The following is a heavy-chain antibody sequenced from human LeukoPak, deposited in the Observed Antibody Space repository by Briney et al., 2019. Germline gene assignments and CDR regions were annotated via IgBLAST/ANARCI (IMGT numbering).Heavy chain of an antibody. V-gene: IGHV3-23*01. Sequence: GGSLRLSCAASGFTVRSNYMSWVRQAPGKGLEWVSAISGSGGGTYYADSVKGRFTISRDNSKNTLYLQMNSLRAEDTAVYYCAKFPGRRWLQLGNWFDPWGQGTLVTVSS. CDR3: AKFPGRRWLQLGNWFDP. D-gene: IGHD5-24*01. CDR1: GFTVRSNY. J-gene: IGHJ5*02. CDR2: ISGSGGGT.